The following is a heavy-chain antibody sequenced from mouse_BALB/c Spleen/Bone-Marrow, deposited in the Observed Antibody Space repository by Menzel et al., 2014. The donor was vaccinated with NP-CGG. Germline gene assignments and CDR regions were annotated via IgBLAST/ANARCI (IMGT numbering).Heavy chain of an antibody. V-gene: IGHV1S81*02. CDR2: INPSNGGT. J-gene: IGHJ4*01. CDR3: SRGRRDALDY. CDR1: GYTFTSYY. Sequence: ESGAELVKPGASVKLSCKASGYTFTSYYMYWVKQRPGQGLEWFGEINPSNGGTNFNEKFKNKATLTVDKSSSTAYMQPSSLTSEDSAVYYCSRGRRDALDYWGQGTSVTVSS.